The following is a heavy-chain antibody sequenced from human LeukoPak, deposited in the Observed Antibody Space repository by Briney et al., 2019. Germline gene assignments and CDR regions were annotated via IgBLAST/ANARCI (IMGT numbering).Heavy chain of an antibody. V-gene: IGHV4-30-2*01. J-gene: IGHJ6*02. CDR1: GGSISSGGYS. Sequence: SETLSLTCAVSGGSISSGGYSWSWIRQPPGKGLEWIGYIYHSGSTYYNPSLKSRVTISVDRSKNQFSLKLSSVTAADTAVYYCAVFGYCSCTSCYEGGYYYYGMDVWGQGTTVTVSS. CDR3: AVFGYCSCTSCYEGGYYYYGMDV. CDR2: IYHSGST. D-gene: IGHD2-2*01.